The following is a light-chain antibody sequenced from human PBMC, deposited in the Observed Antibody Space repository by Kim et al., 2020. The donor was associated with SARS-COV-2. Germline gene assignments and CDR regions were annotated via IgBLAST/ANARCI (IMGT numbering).Light chain of an antibody. CDR1: QSISTW. J-gene: IGKJ2*01. CDR2: KAS. Sequence: SASVGVRVTIACRASQSISTWLAWYQQTPGEAPKFLIYKASSLESGVPSRFRGSGSGTEFTLTISSLQPDDFATYYCQQYNTYSYTFGQGTKLEI. V-gene: IGKV1-5*03. CDR3: QQYNTYSYT.